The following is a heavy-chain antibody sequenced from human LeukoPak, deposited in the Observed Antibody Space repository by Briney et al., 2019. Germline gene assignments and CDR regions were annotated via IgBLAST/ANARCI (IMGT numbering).Heavy chain of an antibody. Sequence: SETLSLTCAVSGYSICSGYYWGWIRQPPGKGLEWIGSIYHSGSTYYNPSLKSRVTISVDTSKNQLSLKLSSVTGADTAVYYCARYWPVTGSSSRTFDYWGQGTLVTVSS. CDR1: GYSICSGYY. D-gene: IGHD3-10*01. CDR3: ARYWPVTGSSSRTFDY. J-gene: IGHJ4*02. V-gene: IGHV4-38-2*01. CDR2: IYHSGST.